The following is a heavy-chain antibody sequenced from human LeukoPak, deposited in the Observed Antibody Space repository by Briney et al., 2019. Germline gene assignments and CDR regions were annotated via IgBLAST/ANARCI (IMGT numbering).Heavy chain of an antibody. CDR3: ARGVVVHYTWFDP. Sequence: ASVKVSCKASGYRFTSYGISWVRQAPGQGLEWMGWISANDGSANYTQKLQGRVTITTDTSTGTAYMEIRDLRSDDTAVYYCARGVVVHYTWFDPWGQGTLVTVSS. CDR1: GYRFTSYG. J-gene: IGHJ5*02. D-gene: IGHD2-2*01. V-gene: IGHV1-18*01. CDR2: ISANDGSA.